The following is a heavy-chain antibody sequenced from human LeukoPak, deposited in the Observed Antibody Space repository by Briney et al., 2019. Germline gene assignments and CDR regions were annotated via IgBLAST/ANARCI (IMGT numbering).Heavy chain of an antibody. Sequence: GESLKISCKGSGYSFTNYWIGWVRQMPGKGPEWMGIIYPGDSDTRYSPSFQGQVTISADKSISTAYLQWSSLEASDTAMYYCARHLQLWQNWFDPWGQGTLVTVSS. CDR3: ARHLQLWQNWFDP. J-gene: IGHJ5*02. CDR1: GYSFTNYW. D-gene: IGHD5-18*01. V-gene: IGHV5-51*01. CDR2: IYPGDSDT.